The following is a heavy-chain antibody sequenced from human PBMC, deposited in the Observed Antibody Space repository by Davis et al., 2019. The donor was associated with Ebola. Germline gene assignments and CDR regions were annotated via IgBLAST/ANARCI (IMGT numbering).Heavy chain of an antibody. CDR2: ISSSSSYT. V-gene: IGHV3-11*06. D-gene: IGHD2-15*01. CDR3: AAAGCSGGSCYSDLDY. Sequence: GESLKISCAASGFTFSDYYMSWIRQAPGKGLEWVSYISSSSSYTNYADSVKGRFTISRDNAKNSLYLQMNSLRAEDTAVYYCAAAGCSGGSCYSDLDYWGQGTLVTVSS. J-gene: IGHJ4*02. CDR1: GFTFSDYY.